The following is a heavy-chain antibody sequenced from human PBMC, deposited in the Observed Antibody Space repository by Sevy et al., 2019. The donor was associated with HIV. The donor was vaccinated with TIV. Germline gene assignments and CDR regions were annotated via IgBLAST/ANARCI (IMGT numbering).Heavy chain of an antibody. J-gene: IGHJ4*02. CDR3: ASNTYHYDSNTYYPVY. CDR2: IKQDGNEK. D-gene: IGHD3-22*01. Sequence: GGSLRLSCVASGFNLSPYWMTWVRQAPGKGLEWVANIKQDGNEKYNVDSVKGRFTVARGNAKNALYLQMYSLRVEDTAVYFCASNTYHYDSNTYYPVYWGQGTRVTVSS. CDR1: GFNLSPYW. V-gene: IGHV3-7*01.